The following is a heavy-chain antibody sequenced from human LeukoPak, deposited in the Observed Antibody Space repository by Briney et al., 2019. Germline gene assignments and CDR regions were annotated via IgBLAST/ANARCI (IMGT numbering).Heavy chain of an antibody. V-gene: IGHV3-11*01. CDR1: GFTFSDYY. CDR2: ISSSGSII. CDR3: AKDNEVAVAGTAFDY. D-gene: IGHD6-19*01. J-gene: IGHJ4*02. Sequence: GGSLRLSCAASGFTFSDYYMSWIRQAPGKGLEYISYISSSGSIIYYADSVKGRFTISRDNAKNSPYLQMKSLRAEDTAVYYCAKDNEVAVAGTAFDYWGQGTLVTVSS.